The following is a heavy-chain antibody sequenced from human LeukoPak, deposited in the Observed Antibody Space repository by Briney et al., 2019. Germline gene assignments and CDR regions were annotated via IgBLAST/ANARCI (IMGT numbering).Heavy chain of an antibody. J-gene: IGHJ4*02. CDR3: VKGHHYGSGSYWV. CDR1: GFTFRSYA. Sequence: PGGSLRLSGAASGFTFRSYAMTWVRQAPGKGLEWVSAISSSDSRTYYADSVKGRFTISRDNSKNTLYLQMNSLRAEDTAVYYCVKGHHYGSGSYWVWGQGTLVTVSS. CDR2: ISSSDSRT. D-gene: IGHD3-10*01. V-gene: IGHV3-23*01.